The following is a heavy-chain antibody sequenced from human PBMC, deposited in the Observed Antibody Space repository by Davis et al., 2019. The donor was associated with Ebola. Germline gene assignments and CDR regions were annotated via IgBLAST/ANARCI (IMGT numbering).Heavy chain of an antibody. CDR3: TPDIVVAN. CDR2: IRSKAYGGTT. D-gene: IGHD2-15*01. V-gene: IGHV3-49*03. CDR1: GFTFGAYA. J-gene: IGHJ4*02. Sequence: GGSLRLSCTASGFTFGAYAMSWFRQAPGKGLEWVGFIRSKAYGGTTEYAASVKGRFTISRDDSKSIAYLQMNSLKTEDTAVYYCTPDIVVANWGQGTLVTVSS.